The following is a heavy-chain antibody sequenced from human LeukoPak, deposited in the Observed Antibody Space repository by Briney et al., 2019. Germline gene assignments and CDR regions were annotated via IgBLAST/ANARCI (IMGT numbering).Heavy chain of an antibody. CDR2: IVVGSGNT. CDR1: GFTFTSSA. V-gene: IGHV1-58*02. J-gene: IGHJ4*02. Sequence: SVKVSCKASGFTFTSSAMQWVPQARGQRLEWIGWIVVGSGNTNYAQKFQERVTITRDMSTSTAYMELSSLRSEDTAVYYCAAGWVCSGGSCYYYFDYCGQGTLVTVSS. D-gene: IGHD2-15*01. CDR3: AAGWVCSGGSCYYYFDY.